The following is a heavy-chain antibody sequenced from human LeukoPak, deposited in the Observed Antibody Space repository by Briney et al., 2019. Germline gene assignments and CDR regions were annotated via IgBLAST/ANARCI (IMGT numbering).Heavy chain of an antibody. CDR3: AKNLVRGVLGGY. D-gene: IGHD3-10*01. V-gene: IGHV3-23*01. J-gene: IGHJ4*02. Sequence: PGGSLRLSCAASGFTFSTYTMSWVRQAPGKGLEWVSTISDNGDTTYYADSVKGRFTISRDNSKNTLYLQMNGLRAEDTAVFYCAKNLVRGVLGGYWGQGTLVTVSS. CDR2: ISDNGDTT. CDR1: GFTFSTYT.